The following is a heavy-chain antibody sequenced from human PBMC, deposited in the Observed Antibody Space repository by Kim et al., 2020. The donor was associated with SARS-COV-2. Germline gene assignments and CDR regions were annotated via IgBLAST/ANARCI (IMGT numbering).Heavy chain of an antibody. J-gene: IGHJ4*02. V-gene: IGHV4-59*01. CDR3: ARGSYGSGSYGE. D-gene: IGHD3-10*01. Sequence: SETLSLTCTVSGGSISSYYWSWIRQPPGKGLEWIGYIYYSGSTNYNPSLKSRVTISVDTSKNQFSLKLSSVTAADTAVYYCARGSYGSGSYGEWGQGTLVTVSS. CDR2: IYYSGST. CDR1: GGSISSYY.